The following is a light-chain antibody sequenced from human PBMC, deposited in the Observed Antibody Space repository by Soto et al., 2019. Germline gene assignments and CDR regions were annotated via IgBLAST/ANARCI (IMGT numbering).Light chain of an antibody. J-gene: IGKJ1*01. CDR1: QSVSNNY. CDR3: QQYGSSGT. V-gene: IGKV3-20*01. Sequence: EVVLTQSPGTLSLSTGERATLSCRASQSVSNNYLAWYQQKPGQAPRLLIYGASNRATGIPDRFSGSGSGTDFTLTISRLEPEDFAVYYCQQYGSSGTSGQGTKVAIK. CDR2: GAS.